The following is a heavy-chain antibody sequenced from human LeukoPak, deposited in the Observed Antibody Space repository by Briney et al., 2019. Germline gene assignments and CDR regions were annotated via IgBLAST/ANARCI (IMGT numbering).Heavy chain of an antibody. J-gene: IGHJ4*02. D-gene: IGHD3-10*01. CDR2: IFYSGST. Sequence: SETLSLTCTVSGGSISSYYWSWIRQPPGKELEWIGYIFYSGSTNYNPSLNSRVTISVDTSKNQFSLKLSSVTAADTAVYYCARGATFGSGSSRFDYWGQGTLVTVSS. CDR3: ARGATFGSGSSRFDY. CDR1: GGSISSYY. V-gene: IGHV4-59*01.